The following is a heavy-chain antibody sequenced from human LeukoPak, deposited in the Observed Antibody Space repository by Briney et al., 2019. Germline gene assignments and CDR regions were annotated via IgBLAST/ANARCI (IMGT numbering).Heavy chain of an antibody. CDR1: GFTFSTYG. V-gene: IGHV3-30*02. Sequence: GGSLRLSCAASGFTFSTYGMHWVRQAPGKGLEWVSLIRYDGSNKYYADCVKGRFTISRDNSKNTLYLQMNSLRAEDTAVYYCVKDPYGDYLRYFDYWGQGTLVTVSS. CDR2: IRYDGSNK. J-gene: IGHJ4*02. D-gene: IGHD4-17*01. CDR3: VKDPYGDYLRYFDY.